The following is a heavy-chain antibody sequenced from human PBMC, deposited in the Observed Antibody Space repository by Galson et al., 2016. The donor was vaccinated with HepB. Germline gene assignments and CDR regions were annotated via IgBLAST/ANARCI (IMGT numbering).Heavy chain of an antibody. CDR1: GYRFSSYW. CDR3: ARSDDWFDP. CDR2: IYPGDSNT. V-gene: IGHV5-51*01. Sequence: QSGAEVKKPGESLKISCKVSGYRFSSYWIGWVRQMPGKGLEWMGIIYPGDSNTRYSPAFQGQVTMSVDRSISTAFLQWSRLKTSDTAMYYCARSDDWFDPWGQGTLVTVSS. J-gene: IGHJ5*02.